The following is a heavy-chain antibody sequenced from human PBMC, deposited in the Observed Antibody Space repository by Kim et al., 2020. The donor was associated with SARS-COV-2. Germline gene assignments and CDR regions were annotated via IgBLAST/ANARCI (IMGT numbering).Heavy chain of an antibody. J-gene: IGHJ6*02. CDR3: ARGKATMVRGVVYYYYGMDV. V-gene: IGHV3-30*04. Sequence: GGSLRLSCAASGFTFSSYAMHWVRQAPGKGLEWVAVISYDGSNKYYADSVKGRFTISRDNSKNTLYLQMNSLRAEDTAVYYCARGKATMVRGVVYYYYGMDVWGQGTTVTVSS. CDR1: GFTFSSYA. CDR2: ISYDGSNK. D-gene: IGHD3-10*01.